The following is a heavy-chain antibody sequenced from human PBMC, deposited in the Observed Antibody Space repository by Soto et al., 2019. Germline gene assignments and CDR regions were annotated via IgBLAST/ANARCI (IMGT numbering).Heavy chain of an antibody. CDR3: ARGDFSDV. CDR1: GYTFTSYP. V-gene: IGHV1-3*05. J-gene: IGHJ6*02. CDR2: INAGNGDT. Sequence: QVLLVQSGAEEKKPGASVKVSCTASGYTFTSYPMHWVRQAGQRLEWMGWINAGNGDTKYSQKFQGRVTITRDTSASTDFMELSSLTSEDTAVYYCARGDFSDVWGQGTTVTVSS.